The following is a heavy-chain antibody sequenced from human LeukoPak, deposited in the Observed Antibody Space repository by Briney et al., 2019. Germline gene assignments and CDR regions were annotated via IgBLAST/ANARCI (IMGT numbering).Heavy chain of an antibody. J-gene: IGHJ5*02. CDR1: GFTFSSYS. Sequence: GGSLRLSCAASGFTFSSYSMYWVRQAPGKGLEWVSYISSSSSTIYYADSVKGRFTISRDNSKNTLYLQMNSLRAEDTAVYYCAKERFGPWGQGTLVTVSS. V-gene: IGHV3-48*01. CDR2: ISSSSSTI. CDR3: AKERFGP.